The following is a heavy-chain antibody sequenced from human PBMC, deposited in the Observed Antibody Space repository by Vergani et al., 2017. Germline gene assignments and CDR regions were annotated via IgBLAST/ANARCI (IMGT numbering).Heavy chain of an antibody. Sequence: QVQLVESGGGVVQPGRSLRLSCAASGFTFSSYGMHWVRQAPGKGLEWVAVIWYDGSNKYYADSVKGRFTISRDNSKNSLYLQMNSLRAEDTAVYYCARRVIDLFTIFGVVIGDAFDIWGQGTMVTVSS. V-gene: IGHV3-33*01. J-gene: IGHJ3*02. D-gene: IGHD3-3*01. CDR1: GFTFSSYG. CDR2: IWYDGSNK. CDR3: ARRVIDLFTIFGVVIGDAFDI.